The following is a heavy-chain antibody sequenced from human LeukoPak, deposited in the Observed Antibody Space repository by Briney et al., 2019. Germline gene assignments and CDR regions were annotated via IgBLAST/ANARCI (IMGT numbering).Heavy chain of an antibody. J-gene: IGHJ5*02. Sequence: GGSLRLSCAASGFTVSSNYMSWVRQAPGKGLEWVSVIYSGGSTYYADSVKGRFTISRDNSKNTLYLQMNSLRAEDTAVYSCARDSGYEGFDPWGQGTLVTVSS. D-gene: IGHD5-12*01. CDR2: IYSGGST. CDR1: GFTVSSNY. CDR3: ARDSGYEGFDP. V-gene: IGHV3-53*01.